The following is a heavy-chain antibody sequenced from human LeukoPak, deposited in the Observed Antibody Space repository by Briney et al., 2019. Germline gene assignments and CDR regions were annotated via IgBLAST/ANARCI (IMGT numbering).Heavy chain of an antibody. V-gene: IGHV3-30*02. CDR2: IRYDGSNK. J-gene: IGHJ4*02. Sequence: GGSLRLSCAASGFTFSSYGMHWVRQAPGKGLEWVAFIRYDGSNKYYADSVKGRFTISRDNSKNTLYLQMNSLRAEDTAVYYCAKDRASAFSSSGGYYFDYWGQGTLVRVST. CDR3: AKDRASAFSSSGGYYFDY. D-gene: IGHD6-6*01. CDR1: GFTFSSYG.